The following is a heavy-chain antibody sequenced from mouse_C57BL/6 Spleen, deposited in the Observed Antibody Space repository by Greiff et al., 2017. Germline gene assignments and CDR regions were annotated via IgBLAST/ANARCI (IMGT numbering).Heavy chain of an antibody. J-gene: IGHJ2*01. Sequence: QVQLQQSGPELVRPGASVTMSCKASGYTFTDYEMHWVKQTPVHGLEWIGAIDPGTGGTAYNQKFKGKAILTADKSSSTAYMELRSLTSEDSAVYYCTRAPTYYSNPYYFDYWGQGTTLTVSS. D-gene: IGHD2-5*01. CDR3: TRAPTYYSNPYYFDY. CDR1: GYTFTDYE. CDR2: IDPGTGGT. V-gene: IGHV1-15*01.